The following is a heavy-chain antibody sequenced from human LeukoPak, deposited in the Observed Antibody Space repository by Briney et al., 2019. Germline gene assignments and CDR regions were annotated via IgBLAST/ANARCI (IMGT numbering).Heavy chain of an antibody. V-gene: IGHV3-23*01. CDR1: GFTFSRNA. D-gene: IGHD6-19*01. CDR3: AKVLYGSGVYYFDY. CDR2: ISGTDDMT. J-gene: IGHJ4*02. Sequence: PGGSLRLSCASSGFTFSRNAMTWVRQAPGKGLEWVSSISGTDDMTYYADSVKGRFTISRDNSKNKLYLQMNSLRAEDTAVYYCAKVLYGSGVYYFDYWGQGTLVTVSS.